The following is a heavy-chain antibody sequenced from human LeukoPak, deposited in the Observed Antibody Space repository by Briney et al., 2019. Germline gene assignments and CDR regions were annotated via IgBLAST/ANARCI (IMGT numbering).Heavy chain of an antibody. J-gene: IGHJ4*02. D-gene: IGHD2-2*01. CDR3: AKGEGYCSSNSCVFYY. V-gene: IGHV3-9*03. CDR2: ISGNSASI. Sequence: GRSLRLSCAASGFTFDDYAIQWVRQAPGKGLEWVSGISGNSASIGYADSVKGRFTISRDNAKNSLYLQMNSLRAEDMALYYCAKGEGYCSSNSCVFYYWGQGTLVTVSS. CDR1: GFTFDDYA.